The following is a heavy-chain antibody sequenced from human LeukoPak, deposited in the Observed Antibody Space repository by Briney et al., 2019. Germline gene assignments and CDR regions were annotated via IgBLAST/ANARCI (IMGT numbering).Heavy chain of an antibody. V-gene: IGHV4-59*01. D-gene: IGHD1-1*01. CDR1: GGSISNYY. CDR2: IYYSGGT. CDR3: ARVSWFPGTSYYYMDV. Sequence: PSETLSLTCTVSGGSISNYYWSWIRQPPGKGLEWIGYIYYSGGTNYNPSLKSRVTISVDTSKNQFSLKLRSVTAADTAVYYCARVSWFPGTSYYYMDVWGKGTTVTVSS. J-gene: IGHJ6*03.